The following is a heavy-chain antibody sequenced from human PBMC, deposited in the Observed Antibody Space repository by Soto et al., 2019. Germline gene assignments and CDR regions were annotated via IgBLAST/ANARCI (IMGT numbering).Heavy chain of an antibody. CDR1: GGSTSRRY. CDR3: ARSYYYGSGSYYFDY. CDR2: IYYSGST. J-gene: IGHJ4*02. V-gene: IGHV4-59*11. D-gene: IGHD3-10*01. Sequence: PSETLSLTCTVSGGSTSRRYWSWIRQPPGKGLEWIGYIYYSGSTNYNPSLKSRVTISVDTSKNQFSLKLSSVTAADTAVYYCARSYYYGSGSYYFDYWGQGTLVTVSS.